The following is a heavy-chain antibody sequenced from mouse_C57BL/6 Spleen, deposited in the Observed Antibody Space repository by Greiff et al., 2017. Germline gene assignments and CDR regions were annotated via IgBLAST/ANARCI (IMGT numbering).Heavy chain of an antibody. J-gene: IGHJ2*01. D-gene: IGHD2-3*01. CDR3: TTWRLSHA. CDR2: IDPENGDT. V-gene: IGHV14-4*01. Sequence: EVQLQQSGAELVRPGASVKLSCTASGFNIKDDYMHWVKQRPEQGLEWIGWIDPENGDTEYASKFQGKATITADTSSNTAYLQLSSLTSEDTAVYYCTTWRLSHAGGQGTTLTVSS. CDR1: GFNIKDDY.